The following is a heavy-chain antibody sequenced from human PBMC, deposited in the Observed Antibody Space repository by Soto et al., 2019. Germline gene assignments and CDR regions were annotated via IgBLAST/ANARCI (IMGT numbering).Heavy chain of an antibody. J-gene: IGHJ4*02. CDR2: ISGSGGST. CDR3: AKEKAVAGDFDY. CDR1: GFTFSSYA. D-gene: IGHD6-19*01. V-gene: IGHV3-23*01. Sequence: SLRLSCAASGFTFSSYAMSWVRQAPGKGLEWVSAISGSGGSTYYADSVKGRFTISRDNSKNTLYLQMNSLRAEDTAVCYCAKEKAVAGDFDYWGQGTLVTVYS.